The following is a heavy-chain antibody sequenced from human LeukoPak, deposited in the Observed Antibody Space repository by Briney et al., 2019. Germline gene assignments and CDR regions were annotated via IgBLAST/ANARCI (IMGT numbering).Heavy chain of an antibody. J-gene: IGHJ4*02. Sequence: ASVKVSCKASGYTFTGYYMHWVRQAPGQGLEWMGWINPNSGGTNYAQKFQGRVTMTRDTSISTAYMELSRLRSDDTAVYYCARSNNYYDSSGYYVWVQGTLVTVSS. CDR1: GYTFTGYY. V-gene: IGHV1-2*02. CDR2: INPNSGGT. D-gene: IGHD3-22*01. CDR3: ARSNNYYDSSGYYV.